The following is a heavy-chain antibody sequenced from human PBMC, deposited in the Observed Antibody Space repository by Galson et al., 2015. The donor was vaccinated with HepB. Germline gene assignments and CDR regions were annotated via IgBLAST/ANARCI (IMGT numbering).Heavy chain of an antibody. Sequence: SLRLSCAASGITFNKAWMSWVRQAPGKGLEWVGRIKSEPDGGTTDYAAPVKGRFTISRDDSKYTLYLQMNSLKTEDTAVYYCTTEIAGPFGYWGQGTLVTASS. CDR3: TTEIAGPFGY. CDR1: GITFNKAW. D-gene: IGHD6-13*01. J-gene: IGHJ4*02. CDR2: IKSEPDGGTT. V-gene: IGHV3-15*01.